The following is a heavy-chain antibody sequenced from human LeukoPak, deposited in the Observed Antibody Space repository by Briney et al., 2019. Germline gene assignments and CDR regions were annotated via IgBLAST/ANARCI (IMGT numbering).Heavy chain of an antibody. D-gene: IGHD3-3*01. CDR3: ARSRSYVLRFLEWLLSPLDY. Sequence: GGSLRLSCAASGFTFSNYGMHWVRQAPGKGPEWVAIVSKDGSRKYYADSVKGRFTISRDNSKNTLYLQMNSLRAEDTAVYYCARSRSYVLRFLEWLLSPLDYWGQGTLVTVSS. J-gene: IGHJ4*02. CDR1: GFTFSNYG. V-gene: IGHV3-30*19. CDR2: VSKDGSRK.